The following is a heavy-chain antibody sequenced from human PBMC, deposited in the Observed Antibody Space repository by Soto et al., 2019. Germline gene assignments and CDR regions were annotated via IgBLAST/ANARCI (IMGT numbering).Heavy chain of an antibody. CDR1: GFTVSSNY. CDR2: IYSGGNT. CDR3: ARDTTVTTRDY. D-gene: IGHD4-17*01. J-gene: IGHJ4*02. Sequence: GESLKISCAASGFTVSSNYMSWVRQAPGKGLEWVSVIYSGGNTYYADSVKGRFTISRDNSKNTLYLQMNSLRAEDTAVYYCARDTTVTTRDYWGQGTLVTVSS. V-gene: IGHV3-66*01.